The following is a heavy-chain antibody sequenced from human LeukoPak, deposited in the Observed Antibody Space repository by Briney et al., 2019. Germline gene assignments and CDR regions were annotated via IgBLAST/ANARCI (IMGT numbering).Heavy chain of an antibody. J-gene: IGHJ2*01. D-gene: IGHD3-10*01. V-gene: IGHV3-48*04. CDR1: GFTFSSYS. CDR2: ISSSSSTI. CDR3: ARASGEPYWYFDL. Sequence: GGSLRLSCAASGFTFSSYSMNWVRQAPGKGLEWVSYISSSSSTIYYADSVKGRFTISRDNAKNSLYLQMNSLRAEDTAVYYCARASGEPYWYFDLWGRGTLVTVSS.